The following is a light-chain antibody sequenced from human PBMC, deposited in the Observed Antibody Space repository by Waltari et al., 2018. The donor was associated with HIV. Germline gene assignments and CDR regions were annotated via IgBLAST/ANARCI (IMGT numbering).Light chain of an antibody. CDR3: AAWDDSLSAPV. CDR2: RNN. J-gene: IGLJ3*02. CDR1: SSNIGSNY. Sequence: QSVLTQPPSASGTPGQRVTISCSGSSSNIGSNYVYWYQQLPGTTPTLLIYRNNHRPSGVPDRFSGSKSGTSTSLAISGLRSEDEADYYCAAWDDSLSAPVFGGGTKLTVL. V-gene: IGLV1-47*01.